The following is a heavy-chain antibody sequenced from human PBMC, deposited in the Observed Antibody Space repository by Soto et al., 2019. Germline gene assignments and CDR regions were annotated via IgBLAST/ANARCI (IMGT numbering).Heavy chain of an antibody. CDR2: IIPIFGTA. D-gene: IGHD1-20*01. J-gene: IGHJ6*02. CDR1: GGTLSSYT. Sequence: GASVKVSCKDSGGTLSSYTITWVRLAPGQGLEWMGGIIPIFGTANYAQKFQGRVTITADESTSTAYMELSSLRSEDTAVYYCAREGNWNASRYYYYGMDVWGQGTTVTV. V-gene: IGHV1-69*13. CDR3: AREGNWNASRYYYYGMDV.